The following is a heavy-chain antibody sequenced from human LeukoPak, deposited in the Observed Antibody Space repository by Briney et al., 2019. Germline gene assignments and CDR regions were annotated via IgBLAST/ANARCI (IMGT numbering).Heavy chain of an antibody. CDR3: ARQDGGYYYDSSGYYYVGDAFDI. J-gene: IGHJ3*02. V-gene: IGHV4-39*01. D-gene: IGHD3-22*01. CDR1: GGSISSSSYY. Sequence: PSETLSLTWTVSGGSISSSSYYWGWIRQPPGKGLEWIGSIYVSGSTYYNPSLKGRVTISVDTSKNQFSLKLSSVTAADTAVYYCARQDGGYYYDSSGYYYVGDAFDIWGQGTMVTVSS. CDR2: IYVSGST.